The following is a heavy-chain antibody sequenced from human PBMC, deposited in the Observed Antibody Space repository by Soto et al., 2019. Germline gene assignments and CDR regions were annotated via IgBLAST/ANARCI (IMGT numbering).Heavy chain of an antibody. CDR1: GFTFSSYE. CDR2: ISSSGSTI. D-gene: IGHD4-17*01. V-gene: IGHV3-48*03. J-gene: IGHJ5*02. CDR3: ASFYGDYFIDP. Sequence: RLSCAASGFTFSSYEMNWVRQAPGKGLEWVSYISSSGSTIYYADSVKGRFTISRDNAKNSLYLQMNSLRAEDTAVYYCASFYGDYFIDPWGQGTLVTVSS.